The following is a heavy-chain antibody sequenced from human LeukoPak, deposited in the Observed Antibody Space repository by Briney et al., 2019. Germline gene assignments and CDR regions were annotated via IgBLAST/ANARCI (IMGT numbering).Heavy chain of an antibody. CDR3: ARDQGCSGGSCYSGFDY. CDR1: GGTFSSYA. J-gene: IGHJ4*02. CDR2: IIPIFGTA. V-gene: IGHV1-69*05. Sequence: ASVKVSCKASGGTFSSYAISWVRQAPGQGLEWVGGIIPIFGTANYAQKFQGRVTITTDESTSTAYMELSSLRSEDTAVYYCARDQGCSGGSCYSGFDYWGQGTLVTVSS. D-gene: IGHD2-15*01.